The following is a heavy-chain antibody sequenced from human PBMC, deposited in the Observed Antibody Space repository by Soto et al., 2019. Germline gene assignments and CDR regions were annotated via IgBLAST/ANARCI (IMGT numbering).Heavy chain of an antibody. V-gene: IGHV4-31*03. CDR1: GGSISSGGYY. D-gene: IGHD3-16*01. J-gene: IGHJ6*02. CDR2: IYYSGST. CDR3: ARHNPGGGDYYYGMDV. Sequence: PSETLSLTCTVSGGSISSGGYYWSWIRQHPGKGLEWIGYIYYSGSTYYNPSLKSRVTISVDTSKNQFSLKLSSVTAADTAVYYCARHNPGGGDYYYGMDVWGQGTTVTVSS.